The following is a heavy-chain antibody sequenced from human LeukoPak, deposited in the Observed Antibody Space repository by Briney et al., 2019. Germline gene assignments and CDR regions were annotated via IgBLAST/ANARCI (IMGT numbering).Heavy chain of an antibody. CDR3: ARDRIRYFDWLLLLDY. V-gene: IGHV4-34*01. D-gene: IGHD3-9*01. CDR1: GGSFSGYY. CDR2: INHSGST. Sequence: PSETLSLTCAVYGGSFSGYYWSWIRQPPGKGLEWIGEINHSGSTNYNPSLKSRVTISVDTSKNQFSLKLSSVTAADTAVYYCARDRIRYFDWLLLLDYWGQGTLVTVSS. J-gene: IGHJ4*02.